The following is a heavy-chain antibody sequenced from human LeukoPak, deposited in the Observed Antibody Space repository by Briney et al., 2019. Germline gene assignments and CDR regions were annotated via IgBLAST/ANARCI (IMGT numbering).Heavy chain of an antibody. D-gene: IGHD3-9*01. J-gene: IGHJ3*01. CDR1: GFSLEDYA. Sequence: GGFLRLSCVGSGFSLEDYAMHWVRQVPGKGLEWVSSISWDSGSQAYTDSVKGRFTISRDNDKNSLYLQMNSLRLEDTAFYYCIKDMGFDLLKDAFHVWGQGTLVTVSS. V-gene: IGHV3-9*01. CDR3: IKDMGFDLLKDAFHV. CDR2: ISWDSGSQ.